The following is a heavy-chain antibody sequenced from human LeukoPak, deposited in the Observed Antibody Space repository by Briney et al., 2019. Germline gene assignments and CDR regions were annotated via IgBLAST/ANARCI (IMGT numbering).Heavy chain of an antibody. V-gene: IGHV1-18*01. J-gene: IGHJ5*02. D-gene: IGHD3-9*01. Sequence: ASVKVSCKASGYTFTSYDINWVRQAPGQGLEWMGWVSGNNDDANYAQKFQGRVTVTTDTSTSTAYMELRSLRFDDTAVYYCARDWEILTGIDCFDPWGQGTVVTVSS. CDR1: GYTFTSYD. CDR3: ARDWEILTGIDCFDP. CDR2: VSGNNDDA.